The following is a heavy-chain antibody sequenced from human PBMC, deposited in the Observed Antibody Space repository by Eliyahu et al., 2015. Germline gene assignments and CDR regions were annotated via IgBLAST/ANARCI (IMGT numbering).Heavy chain of an antibody. Sequence: QLQLQESGPGLVKPSETLSLTCTVSGGSXXSSXYYWGWIRQPPGKGLEWIGSIYYSGSTYYNPSLKSRVTISVDTSKNQFSLKLSSVTAADTAVYYCARHADCSSTSCLKSWWFDPWGQGTLVTVSS. CDR3: ARHADCSSTSCLKSWWFDP. V-gene: IGHV4-39*01. J-gene: IGHJ5*02. D-gene: IGHD2-2*01. CDR1: GGSXXSSXYY. CDR2: IYYSGST.